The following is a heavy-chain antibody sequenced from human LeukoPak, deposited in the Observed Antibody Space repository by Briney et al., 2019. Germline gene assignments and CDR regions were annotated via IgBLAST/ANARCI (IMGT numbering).Heavy chain of an antibody. V-gene: IGHV4-59*08. J-gene: IGHJ4*02. Sequence: SETLSLTCTVSGGSISSYYWSWIRQPPGKGLEWIGYIYYSGSTNYNPSLKSRVTISVDTSKNQFSLKLSSVTAGDTAVYYCARLHYDFWSGYKFDYWGQGTLVTVSS. CDR3: ARLHYDFWSGYKFDY. CDR2: IYYSGST. CDR1: GGSISSYY. D-gene: IGHD3-3*01.